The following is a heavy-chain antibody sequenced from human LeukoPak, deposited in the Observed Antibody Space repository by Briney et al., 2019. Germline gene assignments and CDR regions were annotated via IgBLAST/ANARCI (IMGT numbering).Heavy chain of an antibody. CDR1: GGSFSGYY. V-gene: IGHV4-34*01. CDR2: INHSGST. CDR3: ARADNWNHGIDY. J-gene: IGHJ4*02. D-gene: IGHD1-14*01. Sequence: KPSETLSLTCAVYGGSFSGYYWSWIRQPPGKGLEWIGEINHSGSTNYNPSLKSRVTISVDTSKNQFSLKLSSVTAADTAVYYCARADNWNHGIDYWGQGTLVTVSS.